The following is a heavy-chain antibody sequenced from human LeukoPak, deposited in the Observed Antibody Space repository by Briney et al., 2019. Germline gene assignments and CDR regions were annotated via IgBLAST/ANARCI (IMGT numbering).Heavy chain of an antibody. CDR3: AREGVRGVTDYGMDV. CDR1: GDSISSHY. V-gene: IGHV4-59*11. D-gene: IGHD3-10*01. J-gene: IGHJ6*02. CDR2: IYYSGST. Sequence: SETLSLTCTVSGDSISSHYWSWIRQPPGKGLEWIGYIYYSGSTYYNPSLKSRVTISVDTSKNQFSLKLSSVTAADTAVYYCAREGVRGVTDYGMDVWGQGTTVTVSS.